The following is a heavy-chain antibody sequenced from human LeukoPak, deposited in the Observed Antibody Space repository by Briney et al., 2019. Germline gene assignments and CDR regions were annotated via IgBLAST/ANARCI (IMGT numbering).Heavy chain of an antibody. J-gene: IGHJ4*02. V-gene: IGHV3-23*01. CDR2: ISGSGGST. Sequence: PGGSLRLSCAASGFTFSSYAMSWVRQAPGKGLEWVSGISGSGGSTYYADSVKGRFTISRDNSKNTLYLQMNSLRAEDTAVYYCAKEAPCSGGSCYSWYFDYWGQGTLVTVSS. CDR3: AKEAPCSGGSCYSWYFDY. CDR1: GFTFSSYA. D-gene: IGHD2-15*01.